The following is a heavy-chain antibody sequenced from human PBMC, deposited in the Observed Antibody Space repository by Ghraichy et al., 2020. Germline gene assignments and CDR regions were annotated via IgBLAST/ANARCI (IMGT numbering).Heavy chain of an antibody. CDR2: IKEDGSEK. J-gene: IGHJ4*02. D-gene: IGHD3-3*01. V-gene: IGHV3-7*01. Sequence: GESLNISCAASGFTFSRFWMSWLRQAPGKGLEWVANIKEDGSEKYYVDSVKGRFTISRDNAKNSLYLQMNSLRAEDTAVYYCVRDYVWYGYDVDYWGQGTLVTVSS. CDR1: GFTFSRFW. CDR3: VRDYVWYGYDVDY.